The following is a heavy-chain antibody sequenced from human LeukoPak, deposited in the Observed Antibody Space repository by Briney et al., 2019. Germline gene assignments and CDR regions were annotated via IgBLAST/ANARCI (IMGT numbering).Heavy chain of an antibody. V-gene: IGHV3-21*01. D-gene: IGHD5-18*01. CDR2: ISSSSPYI. CDR1: GFSFSDYS. J-gene: IGHJ4*02. CDR3: ARLYSRVGPFDY. Sequence: GGSLRLSCAASGFSFSDYSMNWVRQAPGKGLEWVASISSSSPYIYYTDSVKGRFTISRDNAKNSLYLQMNSLRAEDTAVYYCARLYSRVGPFDYWGQGTLVTVSS.